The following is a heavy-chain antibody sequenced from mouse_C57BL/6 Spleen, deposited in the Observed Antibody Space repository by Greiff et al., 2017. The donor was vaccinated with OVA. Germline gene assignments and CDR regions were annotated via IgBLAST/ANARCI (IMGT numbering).Heavy chain of an antibody. V-gene: IGHV2-9-1*01. CDR3: ARKRLFDYYGSSYVGYFDV. D-gene: IGHD1-1*01. J-gene: IGHJ1*03. CDR2: IWTGGGT. CDR1: GFSLTSYA. Sequence: VQLQESGPGLVAPSQSLSITCTVSGFSLTSYAISWVRQPPGKGLEWLGVIWTGGGTNYNSALKSRLSISKDNSKSQVFLKMNSLQTDDTARYYCARKRLFDYYGSSYVGYFDVWGTGTTVTVSS.